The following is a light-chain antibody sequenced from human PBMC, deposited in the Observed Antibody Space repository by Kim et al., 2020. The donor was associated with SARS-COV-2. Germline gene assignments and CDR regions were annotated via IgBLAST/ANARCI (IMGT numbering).Light chain of an antibody. J-gene: IGLJ3*02. CDR2: GNS. CDR3: QSYDSSLSGWV. CDR1: SSNIGAGYD. Sequence: RVTSSCTGGSSNIGAGYDVHWYQQLPGTAPKLLIYGNSNRPSGVPDRCSGSKSGTSASLAITGLQAEDEADYYCQSYDSSLSGWVFGGGTQLTVL. V-gene: IGLV1-40*01.